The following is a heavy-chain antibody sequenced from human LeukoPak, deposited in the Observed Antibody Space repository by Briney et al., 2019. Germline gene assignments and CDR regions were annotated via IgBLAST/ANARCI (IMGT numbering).Heavy chain of an antibody. J-gene: IGHJ4*02. D-gene: IGHD5-18*01. Sequence: GGSLRLSCAASGFTFSSYEMNWVCQAPGKGLEWVSYISSSGSTIYYADSVKGRFTISRDNAKNSLYLQMNSLRAEDTAVYYSAIARRGYSYGPFDYWGQGTLVTVSS. CDR2: ISSSGSTI. CDR1: GFTFSSYE. V-gene: IGHV3-48*03. CDR3: AIARRGYSYGPFDY.